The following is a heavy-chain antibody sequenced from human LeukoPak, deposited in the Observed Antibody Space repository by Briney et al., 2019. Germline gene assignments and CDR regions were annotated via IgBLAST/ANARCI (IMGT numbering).Heavy chain of an antibody. D-gene: IGHD2-2*02. V-gene: IGHV4-34*01. CDR3: ARETPGYCSSTSCYTGNYYYYYYMDV. J-gene: IGHJ6*03. CDR1: GFTFSSYA. CDR2: INHSGST. Sequence: GSLRLSCAASGFTFSSYAMSWIRQPPGEGLEWIGEINHSGSTKYNPSLKTRVTISVDTSKNQFSLKLSSVTAADTAVYYCARETPGYCSSTSCYTGNYYYYYYMDVWAKGPRSPSP.